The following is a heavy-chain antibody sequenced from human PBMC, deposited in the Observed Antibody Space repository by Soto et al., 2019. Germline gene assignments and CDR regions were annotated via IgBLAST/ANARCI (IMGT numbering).Heavy chain of an antibody. CDR3: TRVGSECLLYPFDC. J-gene: IGHJ4*01. D-gene: IGHD3-3*01. CDR2: ISAYNGNT. V-gene: IGHV1-18*01. Sequence: ASVKVSFKASGYTFTSYGISWVRQAPGQGLEWMGWISAYNGNTNYAQKLQGRVTMTTDTSTSTAYMELRSLGSDVTAVYYCTRVGSECLLYPFDCWGHGTLVTVSS. CDR1: GYTFTSYG.